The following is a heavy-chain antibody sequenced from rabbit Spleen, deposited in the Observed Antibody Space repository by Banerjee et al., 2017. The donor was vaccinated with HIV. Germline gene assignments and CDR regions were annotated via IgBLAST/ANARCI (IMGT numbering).Heavy chain of an antibody. V-gene: IGHV1S45*01. J-gene: IGHJ4*01. Sequence: QEQLEESGGGLVQPEGSLTLTCTASGFTISSSDYICWVRQAPGKGLEWIGCIYVGSGSTHYASWAKGRFTMYKTSSTTVTLQLTSLTVADTATFFCGRAGEGGYGYLDLWGPGTLVTVS. CDR3: GRAGEGGYGYLDL. CDR1: GFTISSSDY. D-gene: IGHD2-1*01. CDR2: IYVGSGST.